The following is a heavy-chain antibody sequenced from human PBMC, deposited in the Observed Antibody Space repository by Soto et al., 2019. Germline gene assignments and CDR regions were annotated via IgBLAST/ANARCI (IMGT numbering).Heavy chain of an antibody. CDR2: IIPIFGTA. J-gene: IGHJ5*02. CDR3: ATPNIYCSSTSCYNRYAFDP. CDR1: GGTFSSYA. D-gene: IGHD2-2*02. Sequence: SVKVSCKASGGTFSSYAISWVRQAPGQGLEWMGGIIPIFGTANYAQKFQGRVTITADESTSTAYMELSSLRSEDTAVYYCATPNIYCSSTSCYNRYAFDPWGQGTLVTVSS. V-gene: IGHV1-69*13.